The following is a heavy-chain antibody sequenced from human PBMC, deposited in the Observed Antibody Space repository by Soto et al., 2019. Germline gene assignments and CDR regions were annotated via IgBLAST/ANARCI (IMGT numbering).Heavy chain of an antibody. J-gene: IGHJ4*02. CDR1: GFTFDDFA. Sequence: EVQLVESGGGLAQPGRSLRLSCAASGFTFDDFAMHWVRQAPGKGLEWVSGISWNSGRVEYADAVKGRFTISRDNAKNSLYLQMDSLRAEDTAFYYCAKAFGSGLGQKTDYWGQGTLVTVSS. V-gene: IGHV3-9*01. D-gene: IGHD3-3*01. CDR2: ISWNSGRV. CDR3: AKAFGSGLGQKTDY.